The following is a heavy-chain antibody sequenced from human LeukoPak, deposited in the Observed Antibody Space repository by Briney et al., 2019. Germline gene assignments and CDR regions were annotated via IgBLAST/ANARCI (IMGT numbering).Heavy chain of an antibody. J-gene: IGHJ4*02. D-gene: IGHD6-13*01. CDR1: GFTFSSFD. CDR3: AKGGGAAADHFDY. Sequence: PGGFLRLSCAASGFTFSSFDMHWVRQAPGKGLAWVAVISYDGSDKYYADSVKGRFTISRDNSWNTLYLQMNSLRAEDTAVYYCAKGGGAAADHFDYWGQGTLSPCPQ. CDR2: ISYDGSDK. V-gene: IGHV3-30*18.